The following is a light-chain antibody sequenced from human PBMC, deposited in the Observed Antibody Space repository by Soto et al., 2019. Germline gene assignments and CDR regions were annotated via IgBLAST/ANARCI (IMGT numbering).Light chain of an antibody. CDR1: SSNIGSNT. V-gene: IGLV1-44*01. Sequence: QSVLTQPPSASGTPGQRVTISCSGGSSNIGSNTVNWYQQLPGTAPKLLIYSNNQRPSGVPDRFSGSKSGTSASLAISGLQPEDEADYYCAAWDDSLNGVVFGGGTKLTVL. J-gene: IGLJ2*01. CDR2: SNN. CDR3: AAWDDSLNGVV.